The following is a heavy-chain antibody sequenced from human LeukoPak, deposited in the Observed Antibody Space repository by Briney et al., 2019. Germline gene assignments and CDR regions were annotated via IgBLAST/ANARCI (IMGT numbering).Heavy chain of an antibody. CDR3: ARTYGGNSMYAFDI. J-gene: IGHJ3*02. CDR2: IYYSGST. CDR1: GGSISSYY. Sequence: SETLSLTCTDSGGSISSYYWSWIRQPPGKGLEWIGYIYYSGSTNYNPSLKSRVTISVDTSKNQFSLKLSSVTAADTAVYYCARTYGGNSMYAFDIWGQGTMVTVSS. V-gene: IGHV4-59*01. D-gene: IGHD4-23*01.